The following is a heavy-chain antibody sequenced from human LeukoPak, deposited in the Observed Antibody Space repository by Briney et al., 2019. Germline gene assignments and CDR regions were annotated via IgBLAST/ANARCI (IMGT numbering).Heavy chain of an antibody. D-gene: IGHD3-10*01. Sequence: PSETLSLTCTVSGGSISSTSSYWGWIRQPPGKGLEWIGTIYYSATTYYNPPLRSRVTISVDTSKNQFSLNLTSVTAADTAVYYCARPGAWGSLDYWGQGTLVTVSS. CDR1: GGSISSTSSY. CDR2: IYYSATT. CDR3: ARPGAWGSLDY. J-gene: IGHJ4*02. V-gene: IGHV4-39*01.